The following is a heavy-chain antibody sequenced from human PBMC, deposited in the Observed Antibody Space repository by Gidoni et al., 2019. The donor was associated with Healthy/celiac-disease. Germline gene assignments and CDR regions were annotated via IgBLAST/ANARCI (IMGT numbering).Heavy chain of an antibody. CDR3: AWGGSGSYDGWFDP. D-gene: IGHD1-26*01. CDR2: IIPSFGTA. J-gene: IGHJ5*02. Sequence: QVQLVQSGAEVKKPGSSLTVSCKASVGTFSSYAIRWVRQAPGQGLEWMGGIIPSFGTANYAQKFQGRVTITADKSTSTAYMERSSLRSEDTAVYYWAWGGSGSYDGWFDPWGQGTLVTVSA. V-gene: IGHV1-69*06. CDR1: VGTFSSYA.